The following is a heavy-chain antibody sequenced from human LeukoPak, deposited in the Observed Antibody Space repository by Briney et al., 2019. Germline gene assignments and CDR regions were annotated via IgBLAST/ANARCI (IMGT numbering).Heavy chain of an antibody. Sequence: GSLRLSCAASGFTFSSYWMHWVRQAPGKGLQWVSLISGDGGSTHYADSVKGRFTISRDNNKNSLYLQMNSLRTEDTALYYCAKGIIVAPFDYWGQGTLVTVSS. D-gene: IGHD5-12*01. CDR2: ISGDGGST. V-gene: IGHV3-43*02. J-gene: IGHJ4*02. CDR1: GFTFSSYW. CDR3: AKGIIVAPFDY.